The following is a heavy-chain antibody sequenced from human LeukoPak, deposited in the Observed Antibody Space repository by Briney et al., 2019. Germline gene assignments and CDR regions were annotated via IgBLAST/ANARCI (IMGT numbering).Heavy chain of an antibody. CDR3: ARRGLRYDWFDP. J-gene: IGHJ5*02. V-gene: IGHV4-59*08. Sequence: SETLSLTCTVSGGSISSYYWSWIRQPPGKGLEWIGYIYYSGSTNYNPSLKSRVTISVDTSKNQFSLKLSSVTAADTAVYYCARRGLRYDWFDPWGQGTLVTVSS. CDR1: GGSISSYY. D-gene: IGHD5-12*01. CDR2: IYYSGST.